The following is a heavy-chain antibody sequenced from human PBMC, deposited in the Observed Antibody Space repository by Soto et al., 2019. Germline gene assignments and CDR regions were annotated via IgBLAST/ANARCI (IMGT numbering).Heavy chain of an antibody. D-gene: IGHD2-15*01. CDR1: GGTFSSYT. CDR2: IIPILGIA. Sequence: QVPLVQSGAEVKKPGSSVKVSCKASGGTFSSYTISWVRQAPGQGLEWMGRIIPILGIANYAQKFQGRVTITADKSTSTAYMELSSLGSEDTAVYYCARSQEGYCSGGSCYSLDYWGQGTLVTVSS. V-gene: IGHV1-69*02. J-gene: IGHJ4*02. CDR3: ARSQEGYCSGGSCYSLDY.